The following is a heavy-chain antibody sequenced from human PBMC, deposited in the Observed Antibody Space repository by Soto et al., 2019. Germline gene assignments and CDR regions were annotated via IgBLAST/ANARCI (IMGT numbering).Heavy chain of an antibody. V-gene: IGHV3-23*01. CDR1: GFTFSSYA. J-gene: IGHJ4*02. Sequence: GGSLRLSCAASGFTFSSYAMSWVRQAPGKGLEWVSAISGSGGSTYYADSVKGRFTISRDNSKNTLYLQMNSLRVEDTAVYYCSKAGLSEARYYFDYWGQGTLVTVSS. CDR3: SKAGLSEARYYFDY. CDR2: ISGSGGST. D-gene: IGHD6-6*01.